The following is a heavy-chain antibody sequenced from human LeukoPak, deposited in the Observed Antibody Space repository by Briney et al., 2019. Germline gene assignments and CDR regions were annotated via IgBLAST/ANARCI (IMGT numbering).Heavy chain of an antibody. J-gene: IGHJ4*02. Sequence: SETLSLTCAVYGGSFSGYYWSWIRQPPGKGLEWIGYIYYSGSTNYNPSLKSRVTISVDTSKNQFSLKLSSVTAADTAVYYCARLGRYSSGWFLDYWGQGTLVTVSS. V-gene: IGHV4-59*01. CDR1: GGSFSGYY. D-gene: IGHD6-19*01. CDR3: ARLGRYSSGWFLDY. CDR2: IYYSGST.